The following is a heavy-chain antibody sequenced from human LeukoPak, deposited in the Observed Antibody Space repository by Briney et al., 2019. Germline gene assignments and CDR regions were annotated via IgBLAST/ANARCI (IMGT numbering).Heavy chain of an antibody. J-gene: IGHJ6*03. CDR2: ISGSGGST. D-gene: IGHD2-15*01. V-gene: IGHV3-23*01. Sequence: GGSLRLSCAASGFTFSSYAMSWVRQAPGKGLEWVSAISGSGGSTYYADSVKGRFTISRDNSKNTLYLQMNSLRAEDTAVYYCAKGWWSCSDHYMDVWGKGTTVTVSS. CDR1: GFTFSSYA. CDR3: AKGWWSCSDHYMDV.